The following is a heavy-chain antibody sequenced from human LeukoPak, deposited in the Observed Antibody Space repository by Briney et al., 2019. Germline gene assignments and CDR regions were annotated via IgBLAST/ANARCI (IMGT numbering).Heavy chain of an antibody. CDR2: IWYDRSHK. CDR1: GFTFRTHG. Sequence: GGSLRLSCAASGFTFRTHGMHWVRQAPGKGLEWVAAIWYDRSHKYYADSVKGRFTISRDDSDNMMFLQMNSLRAEDTAIYYCARGDDTTMNNLMPLDYWGQGTLVT. D-gene: IGHD3-22*01. J-gene: IGHJ4*02. CDR3: ARGDDTTMNNLMPLDY. V-gene: IGHV3-33*01.